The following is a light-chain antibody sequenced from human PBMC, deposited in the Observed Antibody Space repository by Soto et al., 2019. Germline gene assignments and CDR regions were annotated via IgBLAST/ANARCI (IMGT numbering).Light chain of an antibody. CDR2: GAS. CDR1: QRINTF. V-gene: IGKV1-39*01. CDR3: QQSYHTPRT. Sequence: DIQMTQSPSSLSASVGDRFTITCRTSQRINTFLNWYQQKPGNAPKLLIYGASTLHREVPSRFSGSVSGTDFTITITNVQSEDFATYFCQQSYHTPRTFGQGTTLEI. J-gene: IGKJ2*01.